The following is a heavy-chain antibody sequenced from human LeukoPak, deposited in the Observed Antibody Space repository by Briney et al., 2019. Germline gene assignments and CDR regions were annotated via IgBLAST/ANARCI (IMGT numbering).Heavy chain of an antibody. D-gene: IGHD3-16*02. J-gene: IGHJ3*02. V-gene: IGHV3-48*02. Sequence: GGSLRLSCAASGFTFSTYSMNWVRQAPGKGLEWLSYISGISTTIYYADSVEGRFTISRDNAKNSLYLQMNSLRDEDTAVYYCARDYPWAFDIWGQGTMVTVSS. CDR3: ARDYPWAFDI. CDR2: ISGISTTI. CDR1: GFTFSTYS.